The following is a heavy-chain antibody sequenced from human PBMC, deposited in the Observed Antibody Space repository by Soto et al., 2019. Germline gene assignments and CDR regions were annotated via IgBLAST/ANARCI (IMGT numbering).Heavy chain of an antibody. CDR3: ARVSYYDILTGYVGWFDP. D-gene: IGHD3-9*01. J-gene: IGHJ5*02. Sequence: QVPLVQSGAEVKKPGASVKVSCKVSGYTLTELSMHWVRQAPGKGLEWMGGFDPEDGETIYAQKFQGRVTMTEDTSTDTAYMELSSLRSEDTAVYYCARVSYYDILTGYVGWFDPWGQGTLVTVSS. CDR2: FDPEDGET. CDR1: GYTLTELS. V-gene: IGHV1-24*01.